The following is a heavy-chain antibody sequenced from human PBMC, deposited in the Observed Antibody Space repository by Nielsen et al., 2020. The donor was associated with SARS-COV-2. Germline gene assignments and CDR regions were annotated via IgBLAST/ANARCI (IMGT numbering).Heavy chain of an antibody. J-gene: IGHJ4*02. CDR2: IIPFLGVA. CDR1: GGTFSSYA. V-gene: IGHV1-69*04. CDR3: ARGRGIYYFDY. D-gene: IGHD6-13*01. Sequence: SVKVSCKASGGTFSSYAINWVRQAPGQGLEWMGRIIPFLGVANYAQKFQVRVTITADKSTSTAYMELSSLRSEDTAVYYCARGRGIYYFDYWGQGTLVTVSS.